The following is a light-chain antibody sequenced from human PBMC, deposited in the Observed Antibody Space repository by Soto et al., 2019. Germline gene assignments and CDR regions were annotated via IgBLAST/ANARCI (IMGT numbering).Light chain of an antibody. CDR3: QQYQTNSRT. V-gene: IGKV1-5*01. Sequence: DIQMTQSPSTLSASVGDRVTITCRASQIISRWLAWYQQKPGEAPKLLIYDASSLESGVPSKFSGSGSGTEFTLTISSLQPDDSATYYCQQYQTNSRTFGQGTKVDIK. J-gene: IGKJ1*01. CDR1: QIISRW. CDR2: DAS.